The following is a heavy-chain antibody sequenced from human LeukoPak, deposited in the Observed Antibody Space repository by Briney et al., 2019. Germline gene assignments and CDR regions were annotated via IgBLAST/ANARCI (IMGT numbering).Heavy chain of an antibody. D-gene: IGHD5-12*01. CDR1: GGSISSGGYY. Sequence: PSETLSLTCTVSGGSISSGGYYWSWIRQQPGKGLEWIGYIYYSGSSYYNPSLKSRVTISVDTSKNQFSLKLSSVTAADTAVYYCARESREMATIGLGSDAFDIWGQGTMVTVSS. CDR2: IYYSGSS. J-gene: IGHJ3*02. CDR3: ARESREMATIGLGSDAFDI. V-gene: IGHV4-31*03.